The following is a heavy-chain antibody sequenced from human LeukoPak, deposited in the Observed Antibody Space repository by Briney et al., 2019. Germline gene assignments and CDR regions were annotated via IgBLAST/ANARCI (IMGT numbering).Heavy chain of an antibody. CDR3: ARVWYCSGGSCRYGMDV. CDR1: GGSISSSNYY. D-gene: IGHD2-15*01. CDR2: VYYSGST. J-gene: IGHJ6*02. V-gene: IGHV4-39*07. Sequence: PSETLSLTCTVSGGSISSSNYYWGWIRQPPGKGLEWIGSVYYSGSTYYNPSLKSRVTISVDTSKSQFSLKLSSVTAADTAVYYCARVWYCSGGSCRYGMDVWGQGTTVTVSS.